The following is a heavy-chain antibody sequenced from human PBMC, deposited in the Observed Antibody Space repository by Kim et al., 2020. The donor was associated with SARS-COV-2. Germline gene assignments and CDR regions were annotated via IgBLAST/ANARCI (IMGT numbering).Heavy chain of an antibody. CDR1: GFTFDDYA. J-gene: IGHJ5*02. Sequence: GGSLRFSCAASGFTFDDYAMHWVRQAPGKGLEWVSGISWNSGSIGYADSVKGRFTISRDNAKNSLYLQMNSLRAEDTALYYCAKDPSSGWDTNWFDPWGQGTLVTVSS. CDR2: ISWNSGSI. V-gene: IGHV3-9*01. CDR3: AKDPSSGWDTNWFDP. D-gene: IGHD6-19*01.